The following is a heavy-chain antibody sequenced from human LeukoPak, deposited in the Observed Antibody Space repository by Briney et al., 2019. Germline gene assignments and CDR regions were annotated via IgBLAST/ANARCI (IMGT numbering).Heavy chain of an antibody. V-gene: IGHV4-30-2*01. CDR2: IYHSGST. D-gene: IGHD6-13*01. J-gene: IGHJ3*02. Sequence: PSQTLSLTCAVSGGSISSGGYAWRWIRQPPGKGLEWIGYIYHSGSTYYNPSLKSRVTISVDRSKNQFSLKLSSVTAADPAVYYCARRVDAFDIWGQGTMVTVSS. CDR1: GGSISSGGYA. CDR3: ARRVDAFDI.